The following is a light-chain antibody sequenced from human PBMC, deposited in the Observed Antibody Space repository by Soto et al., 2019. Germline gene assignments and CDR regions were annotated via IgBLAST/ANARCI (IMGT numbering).Light chain of an antibody. CDR3: QQSYTTPPIT. CDR2: AAS. Sequence: IPMTQSPSSLSASVGDRVTITCRASQGISNYLAWYQQKPGTVPKLLISAASTLQRGVPSRFSGSGSGTDFTLTISSLQPEDFATYYCQQSYTTPPITFGQGTRLEIK. V-gene: IGKV1-27*01. J-gene: IGKJ5*01. CDR1: QGISNY.